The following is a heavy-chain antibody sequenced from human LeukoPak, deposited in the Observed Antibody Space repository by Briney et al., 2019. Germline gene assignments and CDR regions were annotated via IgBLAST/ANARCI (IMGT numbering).Heavy chain of an antibody. D-gene: IGHD3-10*01. Sequence: GSLRLSCAASGFTFSDYYMSWIRQAPGKGLEWVSYISSSGSTIYYADSVKGRFTISRDNAKNSLYLQMNSLRAEDTAVYYCARVSWEFASFDYWGQGTLVTVSS. V-gene: IGHV3-11*01. CDR3: ARVSWEFASFDY. J-gene: IGHJ4*02. CDR2: ISSSGSTI. CDR1: GFTFSDYY.